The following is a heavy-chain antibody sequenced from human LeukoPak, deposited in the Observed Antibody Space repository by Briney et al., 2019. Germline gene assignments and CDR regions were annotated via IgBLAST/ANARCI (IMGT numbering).Heavy chain of an antibody. CDR3: ARDSVVVVPAAIRFDYYYGMDV. J-gene: IGHJ6*02. CDR2: ISSSSSTI. Sequence: GGSLRLSCAASGFTFSSYSMNWIRQAPGKGLEWVSYISSSSSTIYYADSVKGRFTISRDNANNSLYLQMNSLRAEYTAVYYCARDSVVVVPAAIRFDYYYGMDVWGQGTTVTVSS. V-gene: IGHV3-48*01. D-gene: IGHD2-2*02. CDR1: GFTFSSYS.